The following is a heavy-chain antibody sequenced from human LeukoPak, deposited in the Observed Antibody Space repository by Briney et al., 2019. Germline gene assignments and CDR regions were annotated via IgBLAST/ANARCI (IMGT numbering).Heavy chain of an antibody. V-gene: IGHV3-23*01. CDR1: GFTFSNAW. J-gene: IGHJ4*02. Sequence: GGSLRLSCAASGFTFSNAWMSWVRQAPGKGLEWVSGISGGGGGTYFADSVKGRFTISRDNPKNTLYLQMNSLRAEDTAVYYCAKVGDYYDSSGYLDYWGQGTLVTVSS. CDR2: ISGGGGGT. CDR3: AKVGDYYDSSGYLDY. D-gene: IGHD3-22*01.